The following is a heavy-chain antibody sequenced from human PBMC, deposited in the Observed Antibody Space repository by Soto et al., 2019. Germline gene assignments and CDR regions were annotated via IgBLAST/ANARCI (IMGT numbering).Heavy chain of an antibody. Sequence: QVQLQQWGAGLLKPSETLSLTCAVYGGSFSGYYWSWIRQPPEKRLEWIGEINHSGSTNYNPSLRSRVTISVDTSKNQFSLKLSSVTAADTAVYYCARGIPRFGGWYNYWGQGTLVTVSS. CDR3: ARGIPRFGGWYNY. CDR2: INHSGST. V-gene: IGHV4-34*01. J-gene: IGHJ4*02. D-gene: IGHD6-19*01. CDR1: GGSFSGYY.